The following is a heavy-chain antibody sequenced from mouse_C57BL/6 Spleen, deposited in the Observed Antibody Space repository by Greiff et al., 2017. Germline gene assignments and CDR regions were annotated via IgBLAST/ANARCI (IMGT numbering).Heavy chain of an antibody. V-gene: IGHV2-6-1*01. CDR1: GFSLTSYG. J-gene: IGHJ4*01. CDR2: IWRDGST. D-gene: IGHD2-5*01. Sequence: VQLQQSGPGLVAPSQSLSITCTVSGFSLTSYGVHWVRQPPGKGLAWLVVIWRDGSTTYNSAPKSRLSISKDNTTNQVFLKMIRLQTDETAMYDCARHHSKGYAMDYWGQGTSVTVSS. CDR3: ARHHSKGYAMDY.